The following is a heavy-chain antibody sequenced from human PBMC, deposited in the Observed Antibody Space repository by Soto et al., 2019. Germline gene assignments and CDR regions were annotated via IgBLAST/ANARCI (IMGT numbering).Heavy chain of an antibody. V-gene: IGHV1-18*04. J-gene: IGHJ4*02. Sequence: QIHLVQSGAEVRKPGASVNVSCKTSGYIFTNYGVSWVRQAPGEGLEVVGWISGYNGYPKYGQRFQGSVTLSTDTSTTTGYMELRNLRSDDTAVYYCARGSSGALYDYWGQGTLLTVSS. CDR3: ARGSSGALYDY. CDR2: ISGYNGYP. CDR1: GYIFTNYG.